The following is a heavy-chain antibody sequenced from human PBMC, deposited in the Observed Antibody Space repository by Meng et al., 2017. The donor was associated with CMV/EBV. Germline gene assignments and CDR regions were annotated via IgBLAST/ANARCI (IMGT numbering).Heavy chain of an antibody. CDR3: AREEGIAARSDWFDP. CDR2: INPSGGST. J-gene: IGHJ5*02. CDR1: GYTFTSYY. Sequence: QGQPVKSWAEVKKPGASVKVSCKASGYTFTSYYMHWVRQAPGQGLEWMGIINPSGGSTSYAQKFQGRVTMTRDTSTSTVYMELSSLRSEDTAVYYCAREEGIAARSDWFDPWGQGTLVT. D-gene: IGHD6-6*01. V-gene: IGHV1-46*01.